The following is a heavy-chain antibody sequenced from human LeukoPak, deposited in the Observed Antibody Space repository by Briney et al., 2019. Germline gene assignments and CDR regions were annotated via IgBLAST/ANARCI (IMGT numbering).Heavy chain of an antibody. J-gene: IGHJ6*03. Sequence: SVKVSCKASGGTFSSYAISWVRQAPGQGLEWVGGIIPIFGTANYAQKFQGRVTITADESTSTAYMELSSLRSEDTAVYYCARNGEELLLYYYYYMDVWGKGTTVTVSS. CDR3: ARNGEELLLYYYYYMDV. CDR2: IIPIFGTA. CDR1: GGTFSSYA. D-gene: IGHD1-7*01. V-gene: IGHV1-69*13.